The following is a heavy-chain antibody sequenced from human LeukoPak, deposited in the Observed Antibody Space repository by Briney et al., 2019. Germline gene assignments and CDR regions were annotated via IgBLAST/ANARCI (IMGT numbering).Heavy chain of an antibody. CDR3: ARVSGGPFFDY. J-gene: IGHJ4*02. D-gene: IGHD4-23*01. Sequence: SETLSLTCTVSGGSISSSSYYWGWIRQPPGKGLEWIGSIYYSGSTYYNPSLKSRVTISVDTSKNQFSLKLSSVTAADTAVYYCARVSGGPFFDYWGQGTLVTVSS. V-gene: IGHV4-39*07. CDR1: GGSISSSSYY. CDR2: IYYSGST.